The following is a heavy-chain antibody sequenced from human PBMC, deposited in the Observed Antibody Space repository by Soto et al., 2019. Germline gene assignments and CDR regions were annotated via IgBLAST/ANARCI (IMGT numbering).Heavy chain of an antibody. CDR2: IIPIFGTT. CDR1: GGTFSRYI. D-gene: IGHD3-3*01. CDR3: ASGYDFWSGYYGEYYYNMDV. V-gene: IGHV1-69*13. Sequence: SVKVSCKASGGTFSRYIISWVRQAPGQGLEWMGGIIPIFGTTNYALTFQGRATITADGSTSTVHMELSSLRSEDTAVYYCASGYDFWSGYYGEYYYNMDVWGQGTTVTVSS. J-gene: IGHJ6*03.